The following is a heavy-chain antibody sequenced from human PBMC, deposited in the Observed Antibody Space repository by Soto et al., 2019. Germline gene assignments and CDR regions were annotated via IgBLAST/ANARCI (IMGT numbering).Heavy chain of an antibody. V-gene: IGHV5-10-1*01. Sequence: GQSLKISCKGSGYSFAVYWITWVRQRPGKGLEWMGRIDPSDSQTYYSPSFRGHVTISVTKSITTVFLQWSSLRASDTAMYYCARQIYDSDTGPNFQYYFESWGQGTPVTVSS. CDR1: GYSFAVYW. CDR2: IDPSDSQT. J-gene: IGHJ4*02. D-gene: IGHD3-22*01. CDR3: ARQIYDSDTGPNFQYYFES.